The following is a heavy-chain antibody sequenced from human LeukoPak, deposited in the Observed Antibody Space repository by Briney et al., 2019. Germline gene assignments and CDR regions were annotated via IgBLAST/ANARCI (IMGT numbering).Heavy chain of an antibody. CDR1: GGSFSGYY. CDR2: INHSGST. CDR3: ARGSYDYVWGSYRPHFDY. D-gene: IGHD3-16*02. V-gene: IGHV4-34*01. Sequence: SETLSLTCAVYGGSFSGYYWSWIRQPPGKGLEWIGEINHSGSTNYNPSLKSRVTISVDTSKNQFSLKLSSVTAADTAVYYCARGSYDYVWGSYRPHFDYWGQGTLVTVSS. J-gene: IGHJ4*02.